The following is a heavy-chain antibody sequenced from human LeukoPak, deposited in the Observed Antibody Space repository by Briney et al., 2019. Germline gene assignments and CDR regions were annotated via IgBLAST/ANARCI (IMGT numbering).Heavy chain of an antibody. D-gene: IGHD6-13*01. CDR1: GFTFSSYW. V-gene: IGHV5-51*01. CDR2: IYPGDSDT. J-gene: IGHJ5*02. Sequence: GGSLRLSCAASGFTFSSYWIGWVRQMPGKGLEWMGIIYPGDSDTRYSPSFQGQVTISADKSISTAYLQWSSLKASDTAMYYCARNPGYSSSWYWFDPWGQGTLVTVSS. CDR3: ARNPGYSSSWYWFDP.